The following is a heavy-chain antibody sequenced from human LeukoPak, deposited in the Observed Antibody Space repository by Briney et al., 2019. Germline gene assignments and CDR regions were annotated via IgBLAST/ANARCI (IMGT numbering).Heavy chain of an antibody. CDR1: GSTFTYYY. V-gene: IGHV1-2*02. D-gene: IGHD2-2*01. Sequence: ASVKVSCQACGSTFTYYYMHWVRQAPGQGFEWMGWINPNDGDTNYAQKFQGRVTMTRDTSISTAHMEVSRLRSDDTAVYYCARANFLYCSSSTCLFDYWGQGTLVTVSS. J-gene: IGHJ4*02. CDR2: INPNDGDT. CDR3: ARANFLYCSSSTCLFDY.